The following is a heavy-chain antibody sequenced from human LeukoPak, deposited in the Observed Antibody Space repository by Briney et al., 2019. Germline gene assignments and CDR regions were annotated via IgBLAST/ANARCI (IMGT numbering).Heavy chain of an antibody. J-gene: IGHJ4*02. V-gene: IGHV3-30-3*01. CDR2: ISYDGSNK. CDR1: GFTFSSYA. CDR3: ARDLYDSSGYPDTNFDY. D-gene: IGHD3-22*01. Sequence: GGSLRLSCAASGFTFSSYAMPWVRQAPGKGLEWVAVISYDGSNKYYADSVKGRFTISRDNSKNTLYLQMNSLRAEDTAVYYCARDLYDSSGYPDTNFDYWGQGTLVTVSS.